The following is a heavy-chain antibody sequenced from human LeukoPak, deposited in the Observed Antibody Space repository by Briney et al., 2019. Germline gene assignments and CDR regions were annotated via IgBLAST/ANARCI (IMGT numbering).Heavy chain of an antibody. CDR1: GYTFTGYY. CDR2: INPNSGGT. V-gene: IGHV1-2*02. Sequence: ASVKVSCKASGYTFTGYYMHWVRQAPGQGLEWMGWINPNSGGTNYAQKFQGRVTMTRDTSISTAYMELSSLRSEDTAVYYCARSHVYYDFWSGYPRSNWFDPWGQGTLVTVSS. CDR3: ARSHVYYDFWSGYPRSNWFDP. J-gene: IGHJ5*02. D-gene: IGHD3-3*01.